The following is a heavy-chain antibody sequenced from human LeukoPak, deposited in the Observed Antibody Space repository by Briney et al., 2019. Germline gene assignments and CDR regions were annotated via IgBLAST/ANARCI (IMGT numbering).Heavy chain of an antibody. D-gene: IGHD1-26*01. CDR1: GYTLTELS. CDR2: FDPEDGET. V-gene: IGHV1-24*01. CDR3: ATPLAPGATSLIDY. J-gene: IGHJ4*02. Sequence: ASVKVSCKASGYTLTELSMHWVRQAPGKGLEWIGGFDPEDGETIYAQKFQGRVTMTEDTSTDTAYMELSSLRSEDTAVYYCATPLAPGATSLIDYWGQGTLVTVSS.